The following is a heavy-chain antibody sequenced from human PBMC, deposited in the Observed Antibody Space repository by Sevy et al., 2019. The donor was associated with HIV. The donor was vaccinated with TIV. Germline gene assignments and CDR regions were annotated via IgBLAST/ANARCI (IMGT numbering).Heavy chain of an antibody. CDR2: IKEDGSEK. J-gene: IGHJ6*02. Sequence: GGSLRLSCAASGFAFNSYWMSWVRQAPGMGLQWVGTIKEDGSEKYYVDSMKGRFTISRDNAKNSLYLQMNSLRAEDTAVYYCPRDWRGYIGSGSDYYYYGMDVWGQGTTVTVSS. CDR1: GFAFNSYW. CDR3: PRDWRGYIGSGSDYYYYGMDV. D-gene: IGHD3-10*01. V-gene: IGHV3-7*03.